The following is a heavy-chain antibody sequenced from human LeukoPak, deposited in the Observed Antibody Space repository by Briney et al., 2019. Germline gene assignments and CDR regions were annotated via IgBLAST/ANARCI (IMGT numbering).Heavy chain of an antibody. J-gene: IGHJ4*02. CDR3: ASGRLVVTAVGGFVC. CDR2: IWYDGSNK. CDR1: GSTFSSYG. D-gene: IGHD2-21*02. Sequence: PGRSLRLSCAASGSTFSSYGMHWVRQAPGKGLEWVALIWYDGSNKDYADSVKGRFTISRDNSKNTLYLQMNSLRAEDTAVYYCASGRLVVTAVGGFVCWGEGTLVTVSS. V-gene: IGHV3-33*01.